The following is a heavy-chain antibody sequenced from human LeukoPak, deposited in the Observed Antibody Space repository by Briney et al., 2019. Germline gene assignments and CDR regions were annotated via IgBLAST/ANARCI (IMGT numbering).Heavy chain of an antibody. CDR2: IYYSGST. CDR3: ARATRYGSGHNWFDP. V-gene: IGHV4-59*01. CDR1: GGSLSSYY. Sequence: SETLSLTCPVSGGSLSSYYWSWIRQPPGRGLEWIGYIYYSGSTNYNPSLKSRVTISVDASKNQFSPKLSSVTAADTAVYYCARATRYGSGHNWFDPWGQGTLVTVSS. J-gene: IGHJ5*02. D-gene: IGHD3-10*01.